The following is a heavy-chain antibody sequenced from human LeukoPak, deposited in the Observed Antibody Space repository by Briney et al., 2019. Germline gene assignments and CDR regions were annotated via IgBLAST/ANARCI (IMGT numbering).Heavy chain of an antibody. D-gene: IGHD5-12*01. CDR3: ARDRGGRTGYASGDFDF. V-gene: IGHV4-38-2*02. CDR1: SFSIRNGFY. J-gene: IGHJ4*02. CDR2: VFYSGVT. Sequence: SETLSLTCVVSSFSIRNGFYWVWIRQPPGKGLEWIGNVFYSGVTYYNPSLMSRVTISVDTSKNQFSLKLNSVTAADTAVYYCARDRGGRTGYASGDFDFWGQGVLVTVSS.